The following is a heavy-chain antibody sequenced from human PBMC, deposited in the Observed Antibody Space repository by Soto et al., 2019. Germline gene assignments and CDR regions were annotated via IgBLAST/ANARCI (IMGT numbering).Heavy chain of an antibody. Sequence: GGSLRLSCAASGFTFSSYGMHWVRQAPGKGLEWVAVISYDGSNKYYADSVKGRFTISRDNSKNTLYLQMNSLRAEDTAVYYCAKSRYEDYFDYWGQGTLVTVSS. J-gene: IGHJ4*02. CDR3: AKSRYEDYFDY. V-gene: IGHV3-30*18. D-gene: IGHD5-12*01. CDR1: GFTFSSYG. CDR2: ISYDGSNK.